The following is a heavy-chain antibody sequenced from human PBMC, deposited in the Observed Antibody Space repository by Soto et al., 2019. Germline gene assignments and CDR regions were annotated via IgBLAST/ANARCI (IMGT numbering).Heavy chain of an antibody. CDR2: ISGSGGST. CDR3: AKARQDALITMIVVVPSPFDI. V-gene: IGHV3-23*01. CDR1: GGPFSDFY. D-gene: IGHD3-22*01. J-gene: IGHJ3*02. Sequence: GGSLRLSCAASGGPFSDFYMSWVRQAPGKGLEWVSAISGSGGSTYYADSVKGRFTISRDNSKNTLYLQMNSLRAEDTAVYYCAKARQDALITMIVVVPSPFDIWGQGTMVTVSS.